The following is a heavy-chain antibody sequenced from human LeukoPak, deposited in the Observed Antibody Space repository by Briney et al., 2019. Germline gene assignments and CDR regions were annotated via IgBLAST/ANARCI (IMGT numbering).Heavy chain of an antibody. V-gene: IGHV3-11*01. CDR1: GFTFSDYY. D-gene: IGHD1-26*01. Sequence: GGSLRLSCAASGFTFSDYYMSWIRQAPGKGPEWVSYISSSGSTIYYADSVKGRFTISRDNAKNSLYLQMNSLRAEDTAVYYCAREASGSYPRFDYWGQGTLVTVSS. CDR3: AREASGSYPRFDY. CDR2: ISSSGSTI. J-gene: IGHJ4*02.